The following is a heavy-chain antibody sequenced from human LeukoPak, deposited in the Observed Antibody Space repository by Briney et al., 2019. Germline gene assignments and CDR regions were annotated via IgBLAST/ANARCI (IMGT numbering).Heavy chain of an antibody. CDR2: ISGSGGST. Sequence: GSLRLSCAASGFTFSSYAMSWVRQAPGKGLEWVSAISGSGGSTYYADSVKGRFTISRDNSKNTLYLQMNSLRAEDTAVYYCAKDPSAAMAGFVDYWGQGTLVTVSS. CDR1: GFTFSSYA. J-gene: IGHJ4*02. D-gene: IGHD6-19*01. V-gene: IGHV3-23*01. CDR3: AKDPSAAMAGFVDY.